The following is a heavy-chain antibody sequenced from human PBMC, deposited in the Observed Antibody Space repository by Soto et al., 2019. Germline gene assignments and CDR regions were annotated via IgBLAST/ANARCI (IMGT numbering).Heavy chain of an antibody. CDR3: ARGEGGYCSSSTCPPFDY. CDR1: GFTFRAYY. V-gene: IGHV3-11*01. Sequence: QVQLVESGGGLAKPGGSLRLSCAASGFTFRAYYMSWIRQAPGKGLEWVSYISSGGTNIYYAGSVKGRITISRDNSKNSLYVQMITLRVEDTAVYYCARGEGGYCSSSTCPPFDYWGQGTLVTVSP. CDR2: ISSGGTNI. D-gene: IGHD2-2*01. J-gene: IGHJ4*02.